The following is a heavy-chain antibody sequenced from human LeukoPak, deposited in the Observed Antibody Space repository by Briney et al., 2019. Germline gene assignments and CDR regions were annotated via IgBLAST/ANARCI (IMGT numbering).Heavy chain of an antibody. CDR3: ARIPLRFFDGPPGYFDY. J-gene: IGHJ4*02. CDR1: GYTYTSYG. D-gene: IGHD3-9*01. Sequence: ASVKVSCKASGYTYTSYGISWVRQAPGQGLEWMGWINPNSGGTNYAQKFQGWVTMTRDTSISTAYMELSRLRSDDTAVYYCARIPLRFFDGPPGYFDYGGREPLVTVPS. V-gene: IGHV1-2*04. CDR2: INPNSGGT.